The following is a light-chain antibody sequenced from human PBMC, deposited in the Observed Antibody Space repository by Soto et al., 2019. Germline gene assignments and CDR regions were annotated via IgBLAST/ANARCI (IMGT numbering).Light chain of an antibody. CDR2: DVS. CDR1: SSDVGAYNY. V-gene: IGLV2-11*01. J-gene: IGLJ1*01. Sequence: QSALTQPRSVSGFPGQSVTISCSGTSSDVGAYNYVSWYQQHPGKAPKLMIYDVSERPSGVPDRFSGSKSGNTASLTISGLQAEDEADYYCSSFAGSYTLGVFGTGTKVTVL. CDR3: SSFAGSYTLGV.